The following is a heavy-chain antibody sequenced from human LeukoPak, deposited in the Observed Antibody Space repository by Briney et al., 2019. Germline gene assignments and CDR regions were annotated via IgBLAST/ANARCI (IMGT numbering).Heavy chain of an antibody. Sequence: GGSVTLSCAASGFTFSSYAMSWVRQAPGKGLEWVSDISGSGGSTYYADSVKGRFTISRDNSKNTLYLQMNSLRAEDTAVYYCAKEVWRRTVTTPLDYWGQGTLVTVSS. CDR1: GFTFSSYA. J-gene: IGHJ4*02. V-gene: IGHV3-23*01. CDR2: ISGSGGST. D-gene: IGHD4-17*01. CDR3: AKEVWRRTVTTPLDY.